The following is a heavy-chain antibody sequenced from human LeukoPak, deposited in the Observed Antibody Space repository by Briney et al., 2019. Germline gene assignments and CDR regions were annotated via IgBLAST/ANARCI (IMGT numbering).Heavy chain of an antibody. CDR2: IYYSGST. Sequence: PSETLSLTCTVSGGSISSYYWSWIRQPPGKGLEWIGYIYYSGSTNYNPSLTSRVTISVDTSKNQFSLKLSSVTAADTAVYYCARDRPTISYYYGSGSYGANWFDPWGQGTLVTVSS. V-gene: IGHV4-59*01. CDR3: ARDRPTISYYYGSGSYGANWFDP. J-gene: IGHJ5*02. D-gene: IGHD3-10*01. CDR1: GGSISSYY.